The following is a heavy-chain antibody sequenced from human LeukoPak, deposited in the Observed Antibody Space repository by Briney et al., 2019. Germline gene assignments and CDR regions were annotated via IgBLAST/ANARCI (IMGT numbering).Heavy chain of an antibody. V-gene: IGHV5-10-1*01. Sequence: GESLNISCQPPGSTFTSYWITWVRQMPGKGREWMGLIAPTDSYTNYSPSFQGHVTISVDKSISTAYLQWSSLKASDTAMYFCASGSGTYSPDYWGQGTLVTVSS. CDR2: IAPTDSYT. J-gene: IGHJ4*02. CDR3: ASGSGTYSPDY. CDR1: GSTFTSYW. D-gene: IGHD3-10*01.